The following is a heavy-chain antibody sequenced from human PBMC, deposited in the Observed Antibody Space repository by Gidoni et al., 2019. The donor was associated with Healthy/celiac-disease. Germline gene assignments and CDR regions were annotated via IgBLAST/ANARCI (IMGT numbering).Heavy chain of an antibody. V-gene: IGHV4-34*12. Sequence: QVQLQQWGEGLLKPAETLSLTCAVYGGSFRGYYWSWIRQPPGKGLEWIGEIIHSGSTNYNPSLKSLVTISIDTSKNQFSLKLSSVTAADTAVYSCARARLRFLGWAFDIWGQGTMVTVSS. CDR3: ARARLRFLGWAFDI. CDR2: IIHSGST. D-gene: IGHD3-3*01. J-gene: IGHJ3*02. CDR1: GGSFRGYY.